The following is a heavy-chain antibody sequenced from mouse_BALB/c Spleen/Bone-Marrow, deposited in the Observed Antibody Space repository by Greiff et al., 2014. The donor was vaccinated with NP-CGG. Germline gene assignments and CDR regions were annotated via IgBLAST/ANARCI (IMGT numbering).Heavy chain of an antibody. V-gene: IGHV5-12-2*01. CDR3: ARRVWSRGGDY. Sequence: VQLKESGGGLVQPGGSLKLSCAASGFTFSSYTMSWVRQTPEKRLEWVAYISNGGGSTYYPDTVKGRFTISRDNAKNTLYLQMSSLESEDTAMYYCARRVWSRGGDYWGQGTSVTVSS. CDR2: ISNGGGST. CDR1: GFTFSSYT. D-gene: IGHD2-10*02. J-gene: IGHJ4*01.